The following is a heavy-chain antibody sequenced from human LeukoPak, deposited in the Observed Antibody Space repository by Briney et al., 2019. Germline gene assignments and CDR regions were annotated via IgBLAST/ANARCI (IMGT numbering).Heavy chain of an antibody. CDR2: ISSSGSTI. CDR3: AKGGTMTTKDY. J-gene: IGHJ4*02. D-gene: IGHD4-17*01. Sequence: GGSLRLSCAASGFTFSSYEMNWVRQAPGKGLEWVSYISSSGSTIYYADSVKGRFTISRDNAKNSLYLQMNSLRAEDTAVYYCAKGGTMTTKDYWGQGTLVTVSS. CDR1: GFTFSSYE. V-gene: IGHV3-48*03.